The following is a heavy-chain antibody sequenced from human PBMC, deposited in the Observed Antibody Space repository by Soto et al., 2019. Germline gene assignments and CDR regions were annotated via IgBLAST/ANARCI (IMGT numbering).Heavy chain of an antibody. CDR2: INHSGST. Sequence: QVQLQQWGAGLLKPSETLSLTCAVYGGSFSGYYWSWIRQPPGKGLEWIGEINHSGSTNYNPSLKRRVTISVDTSKNQFSLKLSSVTAADTAVYYCARARWYSSGWYGGYWYFDLWGRGTLVTVSS. V-gene: IGHV4-34*01. J-gene: IGHJ2*01. CDR1: GGSFSGYY. CDR3: ARARWYSSGWYGGYWYFDL. D-gene: IGHD6-19*01.